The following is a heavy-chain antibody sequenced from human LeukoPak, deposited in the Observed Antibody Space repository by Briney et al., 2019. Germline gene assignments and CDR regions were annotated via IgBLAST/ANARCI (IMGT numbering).Heavy chain of an antibody. J-gene: IGHJ4*02. Sequence: SETLSLTCAVFGGSFSDYYWSWIRQPPGKGLEWIGEINHSGITNYNPSLKSRVTISADASKNQFSLKLSSVTAADTSVYYSASDTVAGTGWGQGTLVTVSS. V-gene: IGHV4-34*01. CDR1: GGSFSDYY. CDR2: INHSGIT. D-gene: IGHD6-19*01. CDR3: ASDTVAGTG.